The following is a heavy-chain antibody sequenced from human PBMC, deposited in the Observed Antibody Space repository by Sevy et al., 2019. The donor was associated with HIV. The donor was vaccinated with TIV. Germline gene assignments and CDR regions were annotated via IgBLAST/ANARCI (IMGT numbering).Heavy chain of an antibody. V-gene: IGHV3-30*03. CDR2: ISYDGSYK. J-gene: IGHJ4*02. CDR1: GFSFSRYG. D-gene: IGHD3-3*01. Sequence: QLGGSLRLSCAASGFSFSRYGIHWVRQGPGKGLEWVALISYDGSYKNYGDSAKGRFTISRDNSKNTVFLQMNSLRAEDTAVYYCALEFWGGNGWGQGTLVTVSS. CDR3: ALEFWGGNG.